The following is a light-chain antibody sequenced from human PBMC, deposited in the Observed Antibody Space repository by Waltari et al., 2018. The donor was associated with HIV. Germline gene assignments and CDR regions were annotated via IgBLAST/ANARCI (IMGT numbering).Light chain of an antibody. CDR1: QIIGTS. J-gene: IGKJ3*01. V-gene: IGKV1-5*03. CDR2: KAS. Sequence: DIQMTQSPSTVSASVGDRVTITCRASQIIGTSLAWYQQKPGKAPNLLIYKASSLESGVPSRFSGSGSGTEFTLTITSLQPDDLATYYCQQYNTYQGTFGPGTKLDI. CDR3: QQYNTYQGT.